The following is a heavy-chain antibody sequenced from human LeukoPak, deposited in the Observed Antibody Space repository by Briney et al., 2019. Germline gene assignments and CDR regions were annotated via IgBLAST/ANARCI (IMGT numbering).Heavy chain of an antibody. V-gene: IGHV4-31*03. CDR2: IYYSGST. CDR3: ARLGMTTVTTGAFDI. J-gene: IGHJ3*02. D-gene: IGHD4-17*01. CDR1: GGSISSGGYY. Sequence: SETLSLTCTVSGGSISSGGYYWSWIRQHPGKGLEWIGYIYYSGSTYYNPSLKSRVTISVDTSKNQFSLKLSSVTAADTAVYYCARLGMTTVTTGAFDIWGQGTMVTVSS.